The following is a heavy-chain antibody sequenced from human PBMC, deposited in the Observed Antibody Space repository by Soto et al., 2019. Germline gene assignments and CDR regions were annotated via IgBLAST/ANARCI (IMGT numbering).Heavy chain of an antibody. J-gene: IGHJ5*02. CDR3: ARTLSSSAENWFDP. Sequence: SQTLSLTCASSGDSVSSHSAAWSWIRQSPSRGLEWLGRTYYRSKWYNDYAVSVKSRITINPDTSKNQFSLQLNSVTPEDTAVYFCARTLSSSAENWFDPWGQGTLVTVSS. V-gene: IGHV6-1*01. CDR1: GDSVSSHSAA. D-gene: IGHD6-6*01. CDR2: TYYRSKWYN.